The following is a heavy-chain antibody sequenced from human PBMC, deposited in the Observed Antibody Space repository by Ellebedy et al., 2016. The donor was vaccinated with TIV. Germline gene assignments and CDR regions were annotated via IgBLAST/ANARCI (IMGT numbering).Heavy chain of an antibody. Sequence: TLSLTXTVSGGSVNSGDFYWSWIRQPATKRLEWIGRIFSGGSTNYNPSLNSRVSMSLDTAKSQFSLNLSSVTAADTAVYYCARGLSSWYDYFYYYMDVWGEGTTVTVAS. CDR1: GGSVNSGDFY. CDR3: ARGLSSWYDYFYYYMDV. D-gene: IGHD6-13*01. V-gene: IGHV4-61*02. J-gene: IGHJ6*03. CDR2: IFSGGST.